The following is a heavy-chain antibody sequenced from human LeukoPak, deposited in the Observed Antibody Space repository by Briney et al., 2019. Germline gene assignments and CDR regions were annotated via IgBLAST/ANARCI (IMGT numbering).Heavy chain of an antibody. CDR2: IKEDGSER. Sequence: GGSLRLSCEGSAFIFSGHWMNWVRQTPGKGLEWVASIKEDGSERQYVDSVKGRFSISRDNTKGSLFLQLNSLRAEDTAVYYCAKHKENYGDSCLDDSWGQGTLVTVSS. J-gene: IGHJ5*01. CDR3: AKHKENYGDSCLDDS. D-gene: IGHD4-17*01. V-gene: IGHV3-7*03. CDR1: AFIFSGHW.